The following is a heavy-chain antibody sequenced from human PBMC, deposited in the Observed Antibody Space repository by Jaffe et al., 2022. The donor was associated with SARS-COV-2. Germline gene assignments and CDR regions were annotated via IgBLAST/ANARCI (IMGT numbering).Heavy chain of an antibody. J-gene: IGHJ5*02. CDR3: AKYSRNWFDP. V-gene: IGHV4-59*01. D-gene: IGHD1-26*01. CDR1: GGSISSYY. CDR2: ISYSGST. Sequence: QVQLQESGPGLVKPSETLSLTCTVSGGSISSYYWSWIRQTPGMGLEWIGYISYSGSTNYNPSLKSRVTISTDTSKNQFSLKLSSVTAADTAVYYCAKYSRNWFDPWGRGTLVTVSS.